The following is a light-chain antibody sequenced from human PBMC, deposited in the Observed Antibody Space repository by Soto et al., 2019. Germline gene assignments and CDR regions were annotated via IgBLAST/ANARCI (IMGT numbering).Light chain of an antibody. Sequence: EIVLTQSPGTLSLSPGERATLSCRASQSVTSSYLAWYQQKPGQAPRLLIYGASSRATGIPDRFSGSGSGTDFTLTISRLEPEDSAVYYCQQYGSSPTWTFGQGTRLEI. CDR3: QQYGSSPTWT. J-gene: IGKJ5*01. V-gene: IGKV3-20*01. CDR1: QSVTSSY. CDR2: GAS.